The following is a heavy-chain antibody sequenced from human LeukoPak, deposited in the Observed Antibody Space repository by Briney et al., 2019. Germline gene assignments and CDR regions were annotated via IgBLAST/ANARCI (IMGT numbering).Heavy chain of an antibody. Sequence: SETLSLTCTVSGGSISSGSYYWSWIRQPAGKGLEWIGRIYTSGSTNYNPSLKSRVTISVDTSKNQFSLKLSSVTAADTAVYYCARFSSGPEYYFDYWGQGTLVTVSS. J-gene: IGHJ4*02. V-gene: IGHV4-61*02. D-gene: IGHD2-15*01. CDR1: GGSISSGSYY. CDR3: ARFSSGPEYYFDY. CDR2: IYTSGST.